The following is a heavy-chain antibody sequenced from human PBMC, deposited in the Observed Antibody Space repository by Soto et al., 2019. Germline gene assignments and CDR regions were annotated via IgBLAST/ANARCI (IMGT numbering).Heavy chain of an antibody. Sequence: SVKVSCKASGGTFSSYAISWVRQAPGQGLEWMGGIIPIFGTANYAQKFQGRVTITADKSTSTAYMELSSLRSEDTAVYYCGRSTAAAGSSCFDPWGQGTLVTVSS. D-gene: IGHD6-13*01. J-gene: IGHJ5*02. CDR1: GGTFSSYA. V-gene: IGHV1-69*06. CDR3: GRSTAAAGSSCFDP. CDR2: IIPIFGTA.